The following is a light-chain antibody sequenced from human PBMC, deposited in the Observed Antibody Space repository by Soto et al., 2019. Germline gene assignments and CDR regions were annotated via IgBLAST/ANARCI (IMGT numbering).Light chain of an antibody. V-gene: IGKV1-5*03. CDR1: QSISSW. CDR2: KAS. Sequence: DIQMTQSPSTLSASRGDRVNITCRASQSISSWLAWYQQKPGKASKVLIYKASNLESGVPSRFSGSGSETEFTLTISSLQPDDFATYYCQQYNVYSTFGGGTKLDI. J-gene: IGKJ4*01. CDR3: QQYNVYST.